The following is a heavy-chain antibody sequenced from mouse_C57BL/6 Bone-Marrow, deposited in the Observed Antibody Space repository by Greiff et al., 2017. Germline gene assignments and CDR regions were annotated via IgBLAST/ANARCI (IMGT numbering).Heavy chain of an antibody. CDR3: ARDYYGSRRDYFDY. D-gene: IGHD1-1*01. J-gene: IGHJ2*01. V-gene: IGHV1-64*01. CDR1: GYTFTSYW. CDR2: FHPNSGST. Sequence: QVQLKQPGAELVKPGASVKLSCKASGYTFTSYWMHWVKQRPGQGLEWIGMFHPNSGSTNYHEKFKSKATLTVDKSSSTAYMQLSSLTSEDSAVYYWARDYYGSRRDYFDYWGQSATLTVS.